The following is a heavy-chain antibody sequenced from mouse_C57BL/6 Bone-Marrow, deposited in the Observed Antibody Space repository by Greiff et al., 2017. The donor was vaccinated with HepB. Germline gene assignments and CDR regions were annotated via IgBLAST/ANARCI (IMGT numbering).Heavy chain of an antibody. CDR2: SRNKANDYTT. J-gene: IGHJ1*03. D-gene: IGHD2-4*01. Sequence: EVNVVESGGGLVQSGRSLRLSCATSGFTFSDFYMEWVRQAPGKGLEWIAASRNKANDYTTEYSASVKGRFIVSRDTSQSILYLQMNALRAEDTAIYYCARGYDYPWYFDVWGTGTTVTVSS. V-gene: IGHV7-1*01. CDR1: GFTFSDFY. CDR3: ARGYDYPWYFDV.